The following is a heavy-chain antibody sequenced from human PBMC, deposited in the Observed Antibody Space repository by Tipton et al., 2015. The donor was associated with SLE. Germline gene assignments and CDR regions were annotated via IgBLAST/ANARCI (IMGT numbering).Heavy chain of an antibody. J-gene: IGHJ4*02. Sequence: TLSLTCAVYGGSFSGYYWSWIRQPPGKGLEWIGYIYCSGSTYYNPSLKSRVTISVDTSKNQFSLKLSSVTAADTAVYYCARVGPFGVVGFDYWGQGTLVTVSS. CDR1: GGSFSGYY. D-gene: IGHD3-3*01. CDR2: IYCSGST. CDR3: ARVGPFGVVGFDY. V-gene: IGHV4-34*09.